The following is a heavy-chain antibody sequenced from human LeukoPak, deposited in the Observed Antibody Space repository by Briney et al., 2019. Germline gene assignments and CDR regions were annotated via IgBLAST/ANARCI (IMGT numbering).Heavy chain of an antibody. CDR3: AGHHPRNTVDF. CDR2: ISDIGSI. V-gene: IGHV4-59*08. CDR1: GGFISSYY. J-gene: IGHJ4*02. D-gene: IGHD2/OR15-2a*01. Sequence: SETLSLTCTVSGGFISSYYWSWIRQPPGKGLEWIAYISDIGSINYNPSLKSRVTISLDTSKNQFSLKLSSVTAADTAVYYCAGHHPRNTVDFWGQGTLVTVSS.